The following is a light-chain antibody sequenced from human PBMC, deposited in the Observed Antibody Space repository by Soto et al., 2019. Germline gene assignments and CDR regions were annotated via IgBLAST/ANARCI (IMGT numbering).Light chain of an antibody. Sequence: EIVMTQSPATLSVSPGERATLSCRASQSVTSSYLAWYQQKPGQAPRLLIYGASKRATGIPDRFSGSGSGTDFTLTISRPEPEDFGVYYCQQYGSSYWTFGQGTRLEIK. J-gene: IGKJ5*01. CDR1: QSVTSSY. V-gene: IGKV3-20*01. CDR2: GAS. CDR3: QQYGSSYWT.